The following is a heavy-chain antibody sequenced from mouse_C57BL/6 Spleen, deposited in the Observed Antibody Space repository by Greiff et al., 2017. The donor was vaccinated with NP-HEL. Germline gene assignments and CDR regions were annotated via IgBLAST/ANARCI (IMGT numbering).Heavy chain of an antibody. CDR1: GFSLTSYG. D-gene: IGHD1-1*01. CDR2: IWSGGSP. CDR3: ARKPLSYYGSSFYAMDY. Sequence: QVQLQQSGPGLVQPSQSLSITCTVSGFSLTSYGVHWVRQSPGKGLEWLGVIWSGGSPDYNAAFISRLSTSKDNSKSQVFFKMNSLQADDTAIYYCARKPLSYYGSSFYAMDYWGQGTSVTVSS. J-gene: IGHJ4*01. V-gene: IGHV2-2*01.